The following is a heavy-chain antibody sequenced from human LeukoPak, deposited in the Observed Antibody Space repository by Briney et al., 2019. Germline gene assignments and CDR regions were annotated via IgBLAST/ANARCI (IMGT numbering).Heavy chain of an antibody. CDR1: GFTFRRYH. V-gene: IGHV3-30*04. J-gene: IGHJ4*02. Sequence: GGPLRLSCAASGFTFRRYHMHGVRQAPGKGLEGVEVLSYEGSNKYYAASVKGRLTISRDNSKNTLYLQMSSLRAKDTAVYCCARERGSSGWYYFEYWGQGTLVTVSS. CDR2: LSYEGSNK. D-gene: IGHD6-19*01. CDR3: ARERGSSGWYYFEY.